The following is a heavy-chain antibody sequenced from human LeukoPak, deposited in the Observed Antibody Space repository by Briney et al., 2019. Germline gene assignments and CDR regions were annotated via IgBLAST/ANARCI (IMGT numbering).Heavy chain of an antibody. J-gene: IGHJ4*02. Sequence: SVKVSCKAPGGTFSSYAISWVRQAPGQGLEWMGRIIPIFGIANYAQKFQGRVTITADKSTSTAYMELSSLRSEDTAVYYCARDTEMATIKLFDYWGQGTLVTVSS. CDR2: IIPIFGIA. CDR3: ARDTEMATIKLFDY. V-gene: IGHV1-69*04. CDR1: GGTFSSYA. D-gene: IGHD5-24*01.